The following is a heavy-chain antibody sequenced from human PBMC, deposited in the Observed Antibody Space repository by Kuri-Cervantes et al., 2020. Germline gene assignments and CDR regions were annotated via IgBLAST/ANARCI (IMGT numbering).Heavy chain of an antibody. CDR1: GYTFTSYD. Sequence: ASVKVSCKASGYTFTSYDINWVRQATGQGLEWMGWMNPNSGNTGYAQKFQGRVTMTRDTSISTAYMELSRLRSDDTAVYYCAREGGCSGGSCYHYFDYWGQGTLVTVSS. CDR3: AREGGCSGGSCYHYFDY. V-gene: IGHV1-8*01. J-gene: IGHJ4*02. CDR2: MNPNSGNT. D-gene: IGHD2-15*01.